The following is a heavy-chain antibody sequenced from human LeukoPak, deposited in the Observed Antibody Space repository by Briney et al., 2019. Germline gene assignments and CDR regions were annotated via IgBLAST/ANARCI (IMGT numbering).Heavy chain of an antibody. D-gene: IGHD6-6*01. CDR1: GGTFSSYA. J-gene: IGHJ5*02. CDR2: IIPIFGTA. Sequence: GASVKVSCKASGGTFSSYAISWVRQAPGQGLEWMGGIIPIFGTADYAQKFQGRVTITTDESTSTAYMELSSLGSEDTAVYYCARGGLEYSSSSWFDPWGQGTLVTVSS. CDR3: ARGGLEYSSSSWFDP. V-gene: IGHV1-69*05.